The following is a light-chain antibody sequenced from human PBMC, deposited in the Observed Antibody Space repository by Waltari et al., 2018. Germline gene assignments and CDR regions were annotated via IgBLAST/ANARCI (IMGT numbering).Light chain of an antibody. CDR1: SGSVSTSYY. Sequence: QTVVTQEPSFSVSPGGTVTLTCGLSSGSVSTSYYPSWYQQTPGQAPRTLIYSTNTRSSGVPDRVSGSILGDKAALTITGAQADDESAYYCVLYMGSGISVFGGGTKLTVL. CDR3: VLYMGSGISV. V-gene: IGLV8-61*01. J-gene: IGLJ3*02. CDR2: STN.